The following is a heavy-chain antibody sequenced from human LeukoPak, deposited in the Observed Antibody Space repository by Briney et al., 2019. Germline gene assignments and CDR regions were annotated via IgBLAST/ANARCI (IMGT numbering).Heavy chain of an antibody. Sequence: GGSLRLSCAASRFIFSSYWMSWVRQVPGKGLEWVANIKQDGTETSYVDSVEGRFTISRDNAKNSLFLQMNSLRADDTALYYCARGVTSAWYLRYYFEYWGQGIMVTVSS. D-gene: IGHD6-13*01. CDR1: RFIFSSYW. CDR3: ARGVTSAWYLRYYFEY. CDR2: IKQDGTET. V-gene: IGHV3-7*03. J-gene: IGHJ4*02.